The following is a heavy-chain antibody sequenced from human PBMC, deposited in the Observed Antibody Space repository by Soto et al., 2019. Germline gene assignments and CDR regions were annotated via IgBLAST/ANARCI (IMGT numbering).Heavy chain of an antibody. V-gene: IGHV1-24*01. Sequence: ASVKVSCKVSGYTLTELSMHWVRQAPGKGLEWMGGVDAEDGDTIYAQKFQGRVTMTRDTSANTAYMELSSLRSEDTAVYYCARVLYSSSSPSAFDIWGQGTMVTVSS. CDR3: ARVLYSSSSPSAFDI. CDR1: GYTLTELS. D-gene: IGHD6-13*01. J-gene: IGHJ3*02. CDR2: VDAEDGDT.